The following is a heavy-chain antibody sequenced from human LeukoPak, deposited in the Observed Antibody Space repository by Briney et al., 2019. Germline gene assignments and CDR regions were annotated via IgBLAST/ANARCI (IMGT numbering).Heavy chain of an antibody. CDR1: GYTFTSYG. J-gene: IGHJ6*03. CDR2: ISAYNGNT. V-gene: IGHV1-18*01. D-gene: IGHD6-13*01. CDR3: ARGGGAAADYSYYYMDV. Sequence: ASVKVSCKASGYTFTSYGITWVRQAPGQGLEWMGWISAYNGNTTYAQKLQGRLTMTTATSTSTAYMELRSLRSDATAVYYCARGGGAAADYSYYYMDVWGKGTTVTVSS.